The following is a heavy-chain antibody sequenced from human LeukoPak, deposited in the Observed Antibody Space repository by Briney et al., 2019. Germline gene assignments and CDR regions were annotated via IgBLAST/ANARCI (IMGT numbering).Heavy chain of an antibody. V-gene: IGHV3-23*01. Sequence: GGSLRLSRAASGFTFSTYAMSWVRQAAGRGLEWVSLISGSGGGTYYADSVKGRFTISRDNSKNTLYLQLNSLRVEDTAVYYCAKNRGAGSHYYYHMNVWGKGTTVTVSS. D-gene: IGHD1-26*01. CDR3: AKNRGAGSHYYYHMNV. J-gene: IGHJ6*03. CDR2: ISGSGGGT. CDR1: GFTFSTYA.